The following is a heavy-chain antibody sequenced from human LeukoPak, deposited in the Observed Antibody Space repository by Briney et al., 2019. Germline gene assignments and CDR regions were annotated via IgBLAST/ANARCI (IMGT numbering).Heavy chain of an antibody. Sequence: PRGSLRLSCAASGVTFSTHRMTWVRQAPRKGLEWVANIKKDGSEKYYVHSVKGRFTISRDNAKNSLFLQMNSLRAEDTAVYYCARVGLWLAPFDYWGHGTLVTVSS. CDR1: GVTFSTHR. CDR3: ARVGLWLAPFDY. V-gene: IGHV3-7*05. D-gene: IGHD6-19*01. J-gene: IGHJ4*01. CDR2: IKKDGSEK.